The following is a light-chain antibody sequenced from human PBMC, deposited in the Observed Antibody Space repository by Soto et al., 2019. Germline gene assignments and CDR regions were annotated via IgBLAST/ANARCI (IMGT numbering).Light chain of an antibody. CDR1: HSNSGSNY. Sequence: QSVLTQPPSASGTPGQRVTISCSGSHSNSGSNYVYWYQQLPGTAPKLLIYSNDQRPSGVPDRFSGSKSGATASLAISGLRSDDEADYYCVSRDNSLRGRVFGGGTKVTVL. CDR3: VSRDNSLRGRV. V-gene: IGLV1-47*02. CDR2: SND. J-gene: IGLJ3*02.